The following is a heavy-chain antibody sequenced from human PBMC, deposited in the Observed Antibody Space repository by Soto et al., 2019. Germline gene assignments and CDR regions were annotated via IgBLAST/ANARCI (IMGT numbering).Heavy chain of an antibody. CDR2: ISSSGSTI. V-gene: IGHV3-48*03. J-gene: IGHJ6*02. Sequence: GGSLRLSCAASGFTFSSYEMNWVRQAPGKGLEWVSYISSSGSTIYYADSVKGRFTISRDNAKNSLYLQMNSLRAEDTAVYYCARDHLACCGDCYYRTAAYYYYGMDVWGQGTTVTVSS. CDR1: GFTFSSYE. D-gene: IGHD2-21*02. CDR3: ARDHLACCGDCYYRTAAYYYYGMDV.